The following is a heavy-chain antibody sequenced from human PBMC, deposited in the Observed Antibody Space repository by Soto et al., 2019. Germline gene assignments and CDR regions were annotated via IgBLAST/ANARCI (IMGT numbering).Heavy chain of an antibody. D-gene: IGHD6-13*01. CDR3: ARGGIAAADAFDI. Sequence: SETLSLTCAVYGGSFSGYYWSWIRQPPGKGLEWIGEINHSGSTNYNPSLKSRVTISVDTSKNQFSLKLSSVTAADTAVYYCARGGIAAADAFDIWGQGTMVTVS. J-gene: IGHJ3*02. V-gene: IGHV4-34*01. CDR2: INHSGST. CDR1: GGSFSGYY.